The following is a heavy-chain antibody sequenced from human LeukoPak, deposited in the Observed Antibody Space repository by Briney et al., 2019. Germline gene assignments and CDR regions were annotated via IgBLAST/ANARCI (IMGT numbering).Heavy chain of an antibody. V-gene: IGHV1-69*05. CDR3: ARAFGADFWSYAFDY. J-gene: IGHJ4*02. CDR1: GGTFSSYA. CDR2: IIPIFGTA. D-gene: IGHD3-3*01. Sequence: SVKVSCKASGGTFSSYAISWVRRAPGQGLEWMGGIIPIFGTANYAQKFQGRVTITTDESTSTAYMELSSLRSEDTAVYYCARAFGADFWSYAFDYWGQGTLVTVSS.